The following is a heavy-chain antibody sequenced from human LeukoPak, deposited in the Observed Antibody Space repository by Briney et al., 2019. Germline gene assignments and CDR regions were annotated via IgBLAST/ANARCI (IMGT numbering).Heavy chain of an antibody. CDR2: IYYSGST. D-gene: IGHD6-19*01. V-gene: IGHV4-59*01. Sequence: SGTLSLTCTVSGGSISSYYWSWIRLPPGKGLEWIGYIYYSGSTSYSPSLKSRVTISVGSSKNQVSLKLSSVTAADTAVYYCAGDPSYSSGWYDYWGQGTLVTVSS. J-gene: IGHJ4*02. CDR1: GGSISSYY. CDR3: AGDPSYSSGWYDY.